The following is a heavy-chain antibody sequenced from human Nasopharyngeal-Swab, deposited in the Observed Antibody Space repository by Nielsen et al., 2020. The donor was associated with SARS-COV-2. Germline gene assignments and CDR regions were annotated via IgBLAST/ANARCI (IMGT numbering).Heavy chain of an antibody. Sequence: VAPAPRKGLEWIGEIYHSGSTNYNPSLKSRVTISVDKSKNQFSLKLSSVTAADTAVYYCARGYSWYYYYGMDVWGQGTTVTVSS. CDR3: ARGYSWYYYYGMDV. J-gene: IGHJ6*02. V-gene: IGHV4-4*02. CDR2: IYHSGST. D-gene: IGHD5-18*01.